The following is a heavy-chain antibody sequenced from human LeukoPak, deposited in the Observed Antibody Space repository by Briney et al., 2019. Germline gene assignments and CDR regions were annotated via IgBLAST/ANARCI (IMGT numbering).Heavy chain of an antibody. CDR1: GGSISSGGYS. CDR2: IYHSGST. Sequence: PSQTLSLTCAVSGGSISSGGYSWSWIRQPPGKGLEWIGYIYHSGSTYYNPSLKSRVTISVDTSKSQFSLKLSSVTAADTAVYYCVRHAVSAGGLTTSWFDPWGQGTLVTVSS. J-gene: IGHJ5*02. D-gene: IGHD6-13*01. CDR3: VRHAVSAGGLTTSWFDP. V-gene: IGHV4-30-2*01.